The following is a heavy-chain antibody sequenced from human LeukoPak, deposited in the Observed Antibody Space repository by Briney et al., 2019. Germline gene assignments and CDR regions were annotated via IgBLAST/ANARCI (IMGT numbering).Heavy chain of an antibody. CDR3: ARGGYNSDYFDY. Sequence: GGSLRLSCAASGFTFSSYAMHWVRQAPGKGLEWVAVISYDGSNKCYADSVKGQFTISRDNSKNTLYLQMNSLRAEDTAVYYCARGGYNSDYFDYWGQGTLVTVSS. V-gene: IGHV3-30-3*01. CDR2: ISYDGSNK. J-gene: IGHJ4*02. CDR1: GFTFSSYA. D-gene: IGHD5-24*01.